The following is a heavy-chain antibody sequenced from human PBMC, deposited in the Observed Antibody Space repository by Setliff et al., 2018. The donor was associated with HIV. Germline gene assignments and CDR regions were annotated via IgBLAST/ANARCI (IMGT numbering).Heavy chain of an antibody. CDR2: IIPIFGSA. V-gene: IGHV1-69*13. D-gene: IGHD3-22*01. CDR1: GGTFSTYV. J-gene: IGHJ4*02. CDR3: ARARKTYDSSAYFFT. Sequence: SVKVSCKTSGGTFSTYVISWVRQAPGQGLEWMGGIIPIFGSANYAQKFQGRVTITADESTSTAYMEVSSLRSEDTAVYYCARARKTYDSSAYFFTWGQGTLVTVSS.